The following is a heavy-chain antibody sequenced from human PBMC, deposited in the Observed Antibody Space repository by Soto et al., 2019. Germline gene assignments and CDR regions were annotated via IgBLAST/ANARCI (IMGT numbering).Heavy chain of an antibody. CDR1: GGTISSYY. V-gene: IGHV4-59*08. CDR2: IYYSGST. J-gene: IGHJ4*01. D-gene: IGHD6-19*01. CDR3: AKWSGIALVEY. Sequence: PSDPLSLTCTASGGTISSYYWSWIRQPPGKGLEWIGYIYYSGSTNYNPSLKSRVTISVDTSKNQFSLKLSSVTAADTAVYYCAKWSGIALVEYWGHGTLVTVSS.